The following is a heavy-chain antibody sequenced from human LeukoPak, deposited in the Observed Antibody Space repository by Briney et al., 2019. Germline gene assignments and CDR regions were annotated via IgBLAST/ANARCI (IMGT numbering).Heavy chain of an antibody. D-gene: IGHD2-21*02. V-gene: IGHV3-48*04. J-gene: IGHJ4*02. CDR3: ARDTRPRGHIVVVTAIY. CDR2: ISSSSSTI. Sequence: GGSLRLSCAASGFTFSSYAMHWVRQAPGKGLEWVSYISSSSSTIYYADSVKGRFTISRDNAKNSLYLQMNSLRAEDTAVYYCARDTRPRGHIVVVTAIYWGQGTLVTVSS. CDR1: GFTFSSYA.